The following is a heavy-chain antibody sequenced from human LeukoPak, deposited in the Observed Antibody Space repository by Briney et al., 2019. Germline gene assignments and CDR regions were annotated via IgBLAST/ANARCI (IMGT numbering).Heavy chain of an antibody. Sequence: SETLSLTCTVSGGSISSYYWSWIRQPPGKGLEWIGYIYYSGSTNYNPSLKSRVTISVDTSKNQFSLKLSSVTAADTAVYYCAYSSGYYSIFRHWGQGTLVTVSS. D-gene: IGHD3-22*01. CDR1: GGSISSYY. V-gene: IGHV4-59*01. CDR3: AYSSGYYSIFRH. J-gene: IGHJ1*01. CDR2: IYYSGST.